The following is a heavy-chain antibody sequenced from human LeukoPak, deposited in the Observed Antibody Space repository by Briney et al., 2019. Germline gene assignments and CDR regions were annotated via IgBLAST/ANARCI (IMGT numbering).Heavy chain of an antibody. Sequence: GGSLRLSCAASGFTFSSYSMNWVRQPPGKGLEWLSYINSGSGTIYYADSGKGRFTISRDNAKNSLYLQMNSLRAEDTAVYYCARSYCSSPSCYLAFDYWGHGTLVTVSS. CDR1: GFTFSSYS. CDR3: ARSYCSSPSCYLAFDY. J-gene: IGHJ4*01. D-gene: IGHD2-2*01. CDR2: INSGSGTI. V-gene: IGHV3-48*01.